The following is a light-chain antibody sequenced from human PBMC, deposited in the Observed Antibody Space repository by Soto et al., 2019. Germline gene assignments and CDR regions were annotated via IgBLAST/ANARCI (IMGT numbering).Light chain of an antibody. CDR2: DAS. J-gene: IGKJ1*01. V-gene: IGKV3-11*01. Sequence: EIVLTQSPATLSLSPGERATLSCRASQRVSGYLAWYQQKPGQAPRLLIYDASNRATGIPARFSGSGSGTDFNLTISSLGPEDFAVYYCQQRSNWPGTFGQGTKVEIK. CDR1: QRVSGY. CDR3: QQRSNWPGT.